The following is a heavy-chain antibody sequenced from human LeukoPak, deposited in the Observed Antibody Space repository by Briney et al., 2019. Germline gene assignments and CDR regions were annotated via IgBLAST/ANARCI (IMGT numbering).Heavy chain of an antibody. CDR1: GFSFSSYY. CDR3: ARDGADSSKDSYYYYGMDV. Sequence: VASVKVSCKASGFSFSSYYMHWVRQAPGQGLEWMGWINPNSGGTNYAQKFQGRVTMTRDTSISTAYMELSRLRSDDTAVYYCARDGADSSKDSYYYYGMDVWGQGTTVTVSS. D-gene: IGHD6-13*01. CDR2: INPNSGGT. V-gene: IGHV1-2*02. J-gene: IGHJ6*02.